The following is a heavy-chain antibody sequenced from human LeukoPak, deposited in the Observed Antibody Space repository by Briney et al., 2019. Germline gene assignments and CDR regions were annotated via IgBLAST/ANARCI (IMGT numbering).Heavy chain of an antibody. V-gene: IGHV3-23*01. CDR3: ARDLNWETY. CDR1: GFTVSSNY. J-gene: IGHJ4*02. Sequence: HPGGSLRLSCAASGFTVSSNYMSWVRQAPGKGLEWVSAISGSGGSTYYADSVKGRFTISRDISKNTLYLQMDSLRAEDTAVYYCARDLNWETYWGQGTLVSVSS. CDR2: ISGSGGST. D-gene: IGHD7-27*01.